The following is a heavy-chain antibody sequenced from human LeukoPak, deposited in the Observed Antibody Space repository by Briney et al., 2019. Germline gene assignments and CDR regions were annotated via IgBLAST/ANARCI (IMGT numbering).Heavy chain of an antibody. Sequence: SETLSLTCTVSGGSISSYYWSWIRQPPGKGLEWIGYIYYSGSTNYNPSLKSRVTISVDTSKNQFSLKLSSVTAADTAVYYCARHYEIKNRYYFDYWGLGTLVTVSS. D-gene: IGHD3-9*01. J-gene: IGHJ4*02. CDR3: ARHYEIKNRYYFDY. V-gene: IGHV4-59*01. CDR2: IYYSGST. CDR1: GGSISSYY.